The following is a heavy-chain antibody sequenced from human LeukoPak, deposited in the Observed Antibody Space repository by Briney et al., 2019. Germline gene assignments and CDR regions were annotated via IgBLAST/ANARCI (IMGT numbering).Heavy chain of an antibody. Sequence: PSETLSLTCTLSGASISSGDYYWNWIRQPPGKGLEWVGYIHDSGSTHHNPSLKGRLTISVDTSKTQFSLRLTSLTAADTAVYYCARAPNVGYYFMDVCGKGTTVIVSS. CDR2: IHDSGST. CDR3: ARAPNVGYYFMDV. D-gene: IGHD1-1*01. V-gene: IGHV4-30-4*08. CDR1: GASISSGDYY. J-gene: IGHJ6*03.